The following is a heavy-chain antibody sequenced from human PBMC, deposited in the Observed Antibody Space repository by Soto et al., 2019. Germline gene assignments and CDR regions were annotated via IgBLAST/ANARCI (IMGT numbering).Heavy chain of an antibody. CDR1: GGSISSSNW. V-gene: IGHV4-4*02. Sequence: SETLSLTCAVSGGSISSSNWWSWVRQPPGKGLEWIGEIYHSGSTNYNPSLKSRVTISVDKSKNQFSLKLSSVTAADTAVYYCARGIAAAVAPWFDPWGQGTLVTVSS. CDR3: ARGIAAAVAPWFDP. J-gene: IGHJ5*02. CDR2: IYHSGST. D-gene: IGHD6-13*01.